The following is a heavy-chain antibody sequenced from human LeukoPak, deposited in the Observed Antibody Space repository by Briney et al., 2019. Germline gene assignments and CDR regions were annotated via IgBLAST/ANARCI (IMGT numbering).Heavy chain of an antibody. CDR1: GFTFSGSA. CDR2: IRSKANSYAA. CDR3: TRRGYYDSSGYGKDY. V-gene: IGHV3-73*01. Sequence: PGGSLRLSCAASGFTFSGSAMHWVRQASGKGLEWVGRIRSKANSYAAAYAASVKGRFTISRDASKNTAYLQMNSLKTEDTAVYYCTRRGYYDSSGYGKDYWGQGTLVTVSS. J-gene: IGHJ4*02. D-gene: IGHD3-22*01.